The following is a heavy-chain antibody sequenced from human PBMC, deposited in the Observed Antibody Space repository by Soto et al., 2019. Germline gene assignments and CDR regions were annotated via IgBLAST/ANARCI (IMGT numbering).Heavy chain of an antibody. CDR1: GFTFNIYS. J-gene: IGHJ4*02. D-gene: IGHD6-19*01. Sequence: EVQLVESGGGLVQPGGSLRLSCAASGFTFNIYSMKWVRQAPGKGLEWVSYITSDTATIHYADSVRGRFTISRDNAENSLFLQMTSLRDEDTAAYYCARSVAGHFDYWGQGTLVTVSS. CDR2: ITSDTATI. V-gene: IGHV3-48*02. CDR3: ARSVAGHFDY.